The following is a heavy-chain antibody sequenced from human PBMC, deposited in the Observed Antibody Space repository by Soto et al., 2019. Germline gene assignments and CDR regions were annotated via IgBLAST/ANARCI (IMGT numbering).Heavy chain of an antibody. D-gene: IGHD3-10*01. CDR3: ARGRLVRGVIDFDY. J-gene: IGHJ4*02. Sequence: SETLSLTCAVYGGSFSGYYWSWIRQPPGKGLEWIGEINHSGSTNYNPSLKSRVTISVDTSKNQFSLKLSSVTAADTAVYYCARGRLVRGVIDFDYWGQGTLVTVS. V-gene: IGHV4-34*01. CDR1: GGSFSGYY. CDR2: INHSGST.